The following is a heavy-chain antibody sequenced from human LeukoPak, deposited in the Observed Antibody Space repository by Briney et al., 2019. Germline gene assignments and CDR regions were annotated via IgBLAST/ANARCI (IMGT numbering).Heavy chain of an antibody. CDR3: ARDNRSYDAFDI. Sequence: GGSLRLSCAASGFTFSSYSMNWVRQAPGKGLEWVSSISGSSSYIYYADSVKGRFTISRDNAKNSLYLQMNSLRAEDTAVYYCARDNRSYDAFDIWGQGTMVTVSS. CDR2: ISGSSSYI. V-gene: IGHV3-21*01. D-gene: IGHD1-26*01. J-gene: IGHJ3*02. CDR1: GFTFSSYS.